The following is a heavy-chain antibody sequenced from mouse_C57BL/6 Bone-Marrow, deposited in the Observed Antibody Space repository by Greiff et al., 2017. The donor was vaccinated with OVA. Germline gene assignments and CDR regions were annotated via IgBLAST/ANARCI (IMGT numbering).Heavy chain of an antibody. V-gene: IGHV1-20*01. D-gene: IGHD3-3*01. Sequence: VQLQQSGPELVKPGDSVKISCKASGYSFTGYFMNWVMQSHGKSLEWIGRINTYNGDTFYNQKFKGKATLTVDKSSSTAHMELRILTSEDSAVYYGARRANRAPFDYWGQGTTLTVSS. CDR1: GYSFTGYF. J-gene: IGHJ2*01. CDR2: INTYNGDT. CDR3: ARRANRAPFDY.